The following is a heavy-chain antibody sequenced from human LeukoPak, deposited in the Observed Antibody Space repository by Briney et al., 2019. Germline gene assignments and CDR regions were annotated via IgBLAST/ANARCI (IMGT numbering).Heavy chain of an antibody. D-gene: IGHD2-15*01. V-gene: IGHV3-33*01. Sequence: PGGSLRLSCAASGFTFSSYGMRWVRQAPGKGLEWVVVIWYDGSNKYYADSVKGRFTISRDNSKNTLYLQMNSLRAEDTAVYYCARDLLGYCSGGSCYLLDYWGQGTLVTVSS. J-gene: IGHJ4*02. CDR3: ARDLLGYCSGGSCYLLDY. CDR1: GFTFSSYG. CDR2: IWYDGSNK.